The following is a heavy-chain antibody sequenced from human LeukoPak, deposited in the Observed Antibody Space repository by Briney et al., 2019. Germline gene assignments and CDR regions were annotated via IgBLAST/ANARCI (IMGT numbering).Heavy chain of an antibody. J-gene: IGHJ2*01. CDR2: ITGSGDTT. CDR1: GLTFSSYA. CDR3: AKDLRGPAAGTWYFDL. Sequence: GGSLRLSCAASGLTFSSYAMGWVRQAPEKGLEWVSAITGSGDTTYYSDSVKGRFTISRDNSGNTLYLQMNSPRAEDTAVYYCAKDLRGPAAGTWYFDLWGRGTLVTVSS. D-gene: IGHD6-13*01. V-gene: IGHV3-23*01.